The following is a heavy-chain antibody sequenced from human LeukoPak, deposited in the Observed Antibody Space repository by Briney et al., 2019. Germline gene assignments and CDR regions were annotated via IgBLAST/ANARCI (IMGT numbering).Heavy chain of an antibody. Sequence: SETLSLTCTVSGGSISSSSYYWGWIRQPPGKGLEWIGSIYYSGSTYYNPSLKSRVTISVDTSKNQFSLKLSSVTAADTAVYYCASILIPRVDTAMGYFDYWGQGTLVTVSS. CDR1: GGSISSSSYY. CDR3: ASILIPRVDTAMGYFDY. J-gene: IGHJ4*02. D-gene: IGHD5-18*01. CDR2: IYYSGST. V-gene: IGHV4-39*07.